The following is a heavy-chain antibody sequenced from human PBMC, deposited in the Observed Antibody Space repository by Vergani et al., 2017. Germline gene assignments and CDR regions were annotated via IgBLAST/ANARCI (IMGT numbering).Heavy chain of an antibody. Sequence: QVQLVQSGAEVKKPGASVKVSCKASGYTFTSYAMNWVRQAPGQGLEWMGWINTNTGNPTYAQGFTGRFVFSLDTSVSTAYLQICSLKAEDTAVYYCARDLWQWHSYNWFDPWGQGTLVTVSS. D-gene: IGHD6-19*01. CDR3: ARDLWQWHSYNWFDP. CDR2: INTNTGNP. J-gene: IGHJ5*02. V-gene: IGHV7-4-1*01. CDR1: GYTFTSYA.